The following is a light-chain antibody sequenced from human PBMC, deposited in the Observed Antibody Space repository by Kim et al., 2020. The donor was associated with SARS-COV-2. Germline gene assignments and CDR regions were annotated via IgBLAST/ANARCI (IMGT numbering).Light chain of an antibody. J-gene: IGLJ3*02. CDR3: QAWDSSTALV. Sequence: VSPGQTARITCSGDKLGDKYACWYQQKPGQSPVLVIYQDSKRPSGIPERFSGSNSGNTATLTISGTQAMDEADYYCQAWDSSTALVFGGGTQLTVL. V-gene: IGLV3-1*01. CDR2: QDS. CDR1: KLGDKY.